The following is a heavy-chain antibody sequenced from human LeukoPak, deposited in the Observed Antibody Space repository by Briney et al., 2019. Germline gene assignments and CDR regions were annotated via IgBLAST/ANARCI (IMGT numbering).Heavy chain of an antibody. J-gene: IGHJ6*03. CDR1: GFTFGDYA. D-gene: IGHD3-22*01. CDR3: TRADYYDSSGHRSRYYYYYMDV. Sequence: GGSLRLSCTASGFTFGDYAMSWVRQAPGKGPEWVGFIRSKAYGGTTEYAASVKGRFTISRDDSKSIAYLQMNSLKTEDTAVYYCTRADYYDSSGHRSRYYYYYMDVWGKGTTVTISS. V-gene: IGHV3-49*04. CDR2: IRSKAYGGTT.